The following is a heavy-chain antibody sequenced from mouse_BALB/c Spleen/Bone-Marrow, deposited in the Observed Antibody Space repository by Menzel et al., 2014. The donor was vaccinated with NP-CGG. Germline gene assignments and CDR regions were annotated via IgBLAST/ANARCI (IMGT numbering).Heavy chain of an antibody. CDR1: GFTFSSYI. J-gene: IGHJ1*01. V-gene: IGHV5-12-2*01. CDR2: ISHSGGSS. D-gene: IGHD6-2*01. Sequence: EVHLVESGGGFVQPGGSLKLSCAASGFTFSSYIMSWVRQTPEKRLEWVAYISHSGGSSYYLDTVKGRFTISRDSAKNTLYLQMSSLKSEDTAMYYCARVSPYWYFDVWGAGTTVTVSS. CDR3: ARVSPYWYFDV.